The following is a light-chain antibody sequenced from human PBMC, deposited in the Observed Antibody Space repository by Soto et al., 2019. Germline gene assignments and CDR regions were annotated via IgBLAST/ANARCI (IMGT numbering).Light chain of an antibody. CDR1: VLAKKY. Sequence: SYELKQPSSVSVSPGQTARITCSGDVLAKKYARWFQQKPGQAPVLVIYKDSERPSGIPERFSGSSSGTTVTLTISGAQVEDEADYYCYSAADNNWVFGGGTKLNFL. CDR2: KDS. V-gene: IGLV3-27*01. J-gene: IGLJ3*02. CDR3: YSAADNNWV.